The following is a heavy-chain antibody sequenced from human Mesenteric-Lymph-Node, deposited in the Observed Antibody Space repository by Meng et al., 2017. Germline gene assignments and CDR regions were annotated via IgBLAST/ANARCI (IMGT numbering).Heavy chain of an antibody. CDR2: ISSSGSTI. CDR3: ARGTYDFWSGYYYYYYGMDV. J-gene: IGHJ6*02. V-gene: IGHV3-11*01. CDR1: GFTFSDYY. D-gene: IGHD3-3*01. Sequence: GESLKISCAASGFTFSDYYMSWIRQAPGKGLEWVSYISSSGSTIYYADSVKGRFTISRDNAKNSLYLQMNSLRAEDTAVYYCARGTYDFWSGYYYYYYGMDVWGQGTTVTVSS.